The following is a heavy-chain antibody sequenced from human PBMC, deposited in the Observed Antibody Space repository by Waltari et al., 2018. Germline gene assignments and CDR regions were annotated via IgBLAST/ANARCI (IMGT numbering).Heavy chain of an antibody. D-gene: IGHD5-12*01. Sequence: QVQLQQWGAGLLKPSETLSLTCAVYGGSFSGYYWSWIRQPPGKGLEWIGEINHSGSTNYNPSLKSRVTISVDTSKNQFSLKLSSVTAADTAVYYCARSGYDPKMAFDYWGQGTLVTVSS. CDR1: GGSFSGYY. J-gene: IGHJ4*02. CDR2: INHSGST. V-gene: IGHV4-34*01. CDR3: ARSGYDPKMAFDY.